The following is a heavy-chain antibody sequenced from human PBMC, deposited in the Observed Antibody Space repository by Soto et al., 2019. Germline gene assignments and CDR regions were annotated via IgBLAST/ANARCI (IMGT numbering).Heavy chain of an antibody. D-gene: IGHD2-2*01. Sequence: GGSLRLSCAASGFTFSSYSMNWVRQAPGKGLEWVSYISSSSSTIYYADSVKGRFTISRDNAKNSLYLQMNSLRAEDTAVYYCARCPDPVVPVGDYWGQGTLVTVSS. CDR2: ISSSSSTI. CDR3: ARCPDPVVPVGDY. V-gene: IGHV3-48*01. J-gene: IGHJ4*02. CDR1: GFTFSSYS.